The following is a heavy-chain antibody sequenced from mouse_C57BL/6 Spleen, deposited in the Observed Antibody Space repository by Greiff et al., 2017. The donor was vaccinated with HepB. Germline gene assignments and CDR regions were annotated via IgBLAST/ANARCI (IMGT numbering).Heavy chain of an antibody. CDR1: GYTFTSYW. D-gene: IGHD2-4*01. CDR2: IHPNSGST. J-gene: IGHJ2*01. V-gene: IGHV1-64*01. CDR3: ASGDYYDYDEFDY. Sequence: VQLQQSGAELVKPGASVKLSCKASGYTFTSYWMHWVKQRPGQGLEWIGMIHPNSGSTNYNEKFKSKATLTVDKSSSTAYMQLSSLTSEDSAVYYCASGDYYDYDEFDYWGQGTTLTVSS.